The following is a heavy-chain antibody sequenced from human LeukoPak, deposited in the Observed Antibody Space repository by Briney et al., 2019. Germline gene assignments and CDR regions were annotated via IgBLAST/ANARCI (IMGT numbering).Heavy chain of an antibody. D-gene: IGHD6-13*01. CDR3: ARSSAAEGPTHNWFGP. CDR2: IYYTGTT. V-gene: IGHV4-39*01. J-gene: IGHJ5*02. CDR1: GGSISTSNNY. Sequence: SETLSLACTVSGGSISTSNNYWGWIRQPPGKGLEWIGSIYYTGTTYYNPSPKSRVAVSVDTSNNQFSLKVTSVTAADTAIYYCARSSAAEGPTHNWFGPWGRVTLVTVS.